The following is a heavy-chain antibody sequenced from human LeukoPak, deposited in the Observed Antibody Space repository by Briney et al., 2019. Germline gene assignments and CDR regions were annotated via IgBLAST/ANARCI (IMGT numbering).Heavy chain of an antibody. Sequence: PSETLSLTCTVSGGSLSSSSYYWGWIRQPPGKGLEWIGSIYYSGSTYYNPSLKSRVTISVDTSKNQFSLKLSSVTAADTAVYYCAIGDWNWGSPAGDYWGQGTLVTVSS. CDR2: IYYSGST. D-gene: IGHD1-7*01. V-gene: IGHV4-39*07. J-gene: IGHJ4*02. CDR1: GGSLSSSSYY. CDR3: AIGDWNWGSPAGDY.